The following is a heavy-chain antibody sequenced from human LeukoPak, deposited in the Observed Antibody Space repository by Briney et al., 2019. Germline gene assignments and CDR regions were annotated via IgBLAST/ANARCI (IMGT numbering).Heavy chain of an antibody. Sequence: PGGSLRLSCAASGFTFSSYAMHWVRQAPGKGLEWVAVISYDGSNKYYADYVKGRFTIYRDNSTNTLYLQMHSLGAEATSVYCCARGPTFGESMNYSDYWGQGTLVTVSS. CDR3: ARGPTFGESMNYSDY. CDR2: ISYDGSNK. V-gene: IGHV3-30*04. J-gene: IGHJ4*02. CDR1: GFTFSSYA. D-gene: IGHD3-10*01.